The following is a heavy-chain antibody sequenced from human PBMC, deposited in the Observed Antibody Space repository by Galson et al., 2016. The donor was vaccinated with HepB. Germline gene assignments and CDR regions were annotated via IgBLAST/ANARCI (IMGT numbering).Heavy chain of an antibody. V-gene: IGHV3-23*01. Sequence: SLRLSCAASGFTFGDYGMSWVRQAPGKGLEWVSGISGGGGSTYDAGSVKGRFTISRDNSKNTLYLQMNSLRAEDTAGYYCAKDAMVVPAAECVSWGQGTLVTVSS. D-gene: IGHD2-2*01. CDR3: AKDAMVVPAAECVS. CDR2: ISGGGGST. J-gene: IGHJ4*02. CDR1: GFTFGDYG.